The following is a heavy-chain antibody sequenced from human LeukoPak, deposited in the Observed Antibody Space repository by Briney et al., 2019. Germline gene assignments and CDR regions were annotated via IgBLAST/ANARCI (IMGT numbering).Heavy chain of an antibody. CDR3: ARGRLQLWSFPLPYNHYAIDV. CDR2: SNHFGSN. Sequence: SETLSLTCAVSGESFSGYFWTWIRQPPGKGLEWIGDSNHFGSNNYNPSLKRRVTISVDTSKNQFSLNVRTVTDADTAVYFCARGRLQLWSFPLPYNHYAIDVWGQGTTVTVSS. D-gene: IGHD5-18*01. V-gene: IGHV4-34*01. J-gene: IGHJ6*02. CDR1: GESFSGYF.